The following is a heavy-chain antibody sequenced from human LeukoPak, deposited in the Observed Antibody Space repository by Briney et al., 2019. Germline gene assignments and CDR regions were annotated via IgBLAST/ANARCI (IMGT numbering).Heavy chain of an antibody. V-gene: IGHV3-7*01. CDR1: GFTFSSYW. CDR2: IKQDGSEK. D-gene: IGHD6-6*01. CDR3: ARGKFSRARPINY. J-gene: IGHJ4*02. Sequence: GSLRLSCAASGFTFSSYWMSWVRQAPGKGLEWVANIKQDGSEKYYVDSVKGRFTISRDNAKNSLYLQMDSLRAEDTAVYYCARGKFSRARPINYWGQGTLVTVSS.